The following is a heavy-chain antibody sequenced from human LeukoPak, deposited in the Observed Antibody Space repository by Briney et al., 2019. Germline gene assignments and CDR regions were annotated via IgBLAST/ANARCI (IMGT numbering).Heavy chain of an antibody. J-gene: IGHJ4*02. CDR3: AREARGSGRDFDY. CDR2: IGTRSNPI. D-gene: IGHD1-26*01. CDR1: GFTFSDLY. V-gene: IGHV3-11*01. Sequence: GGSLRLSCAASGFTFSDLYMPWIRQAPGMGLEWISYIGTRSNPIYYADSVKGRFTISRDDAKNSLYLQMNSLRDEDTAVYFCAREARGSGRDFDYWGQGILVTVSS.